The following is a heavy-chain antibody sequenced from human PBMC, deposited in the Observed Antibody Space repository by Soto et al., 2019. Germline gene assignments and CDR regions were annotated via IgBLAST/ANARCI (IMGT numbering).Heavy chain of an antibody. CDR1: GYTFTNFW. D-gene: IGHD2-2*01. Sequence: PGESLKISCKGSGYTFTNFWITWVRQMPGKGLEWMGRIEPSDSYTNYSPSFQGHVTISADKSISTAYLQWSSLKASDTAMYYCARRRRCSSTSCYSGYYYGMDVWGQGTTVTVSS. V-gene: IGHV5-10-1*01. CDR2: IEPSDSYT. CDR3: ARRRRCSSTSCYSGYYYGMDV. J-gene: IGHJ6*02.